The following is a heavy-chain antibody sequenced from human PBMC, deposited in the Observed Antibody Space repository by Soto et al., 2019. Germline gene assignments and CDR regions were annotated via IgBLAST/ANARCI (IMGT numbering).Heavy chain of an antibody. D-gene: IGHD5-18*01. CDR1: GFSFGDYA. CDR3: ARGGRYTYGYGDYSYGMDV. V-gene: IGHV3-23*01. Sequence: GSLRLSCAASGFSFGDYAMSWVRQAPGKGLEWVSGISGTGSRTSYADSVRGRFATSRDNVNNTLSLQMDSLRAEDTAVYYCARGGRYTYGYGDYSYGMDVWGQGTTVTVSS. J-gene: IGHJ6*02. CDR2: ISGTGSRT.